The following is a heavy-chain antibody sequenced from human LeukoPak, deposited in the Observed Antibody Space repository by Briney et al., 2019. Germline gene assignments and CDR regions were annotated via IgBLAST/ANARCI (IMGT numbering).Heavy chain of an antibody. CDR1: GFTVRDGY. V-gene: IGHV3-23*01. D-gene: IGHD2-2*01. CDR3: AKENEYQLPYNWFDP. CDR2: ISGSGGST. Sequence: GGSLRLSCAASGFTVRDGYMSWVRQAPGKGLEWVSAISGSGGSTYYADSVKGRFTISRDNSKNTLYLQMNSLRAEDTAVYYCAKENEYQLPYNWFDPWGQGTLVTVSS. J-gene: IGHJ5*02.